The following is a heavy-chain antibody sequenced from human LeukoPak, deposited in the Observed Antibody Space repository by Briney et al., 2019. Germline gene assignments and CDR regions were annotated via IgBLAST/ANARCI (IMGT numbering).Heavy chain of an antibody. Sequence: GGSLRLSCAASGFDLSTYEMNWVRQAPGRGLEWIADITISGHTKNYADSVKGRFTISRDNARTSLYLQMNSLRVEDTGVYYCARGDPHADLWGQGTLVTVSS. CDR1: GFDLSTYE. CDR2: ITISGHTK. V-gene: IGHV3-48*03. J-gene: IGHJ5*02. CDR3: ARGDPHADL.